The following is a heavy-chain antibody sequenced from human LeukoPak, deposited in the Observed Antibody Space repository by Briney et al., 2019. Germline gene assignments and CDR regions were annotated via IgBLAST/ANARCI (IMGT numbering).Heavy chain of an antibody. CDR3: ASGTAFDY. J-gene: IGHJ4*02. V-gene: IGHV4-34*01. CDR1: GGSFSSYY. Sequence: PSETLSLTCAVYGGSFSSYYWSWIRQPPGKGLEWVGEIKHSGSTNYNPSLKSRVTKSVDTSKNHFSLKLSSVTAADTAMYYCASGTAFDYWGQGALVTVSS. CDR2: IKHSGST.